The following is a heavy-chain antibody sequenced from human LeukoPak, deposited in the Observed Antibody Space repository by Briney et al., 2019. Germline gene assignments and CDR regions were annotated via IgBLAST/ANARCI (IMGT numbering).Heavy chain of an antibody. J-gene: IGHJ4*02. CDR3: AKRSGASGSAYFFDY. D-gene: IGHD1-26*01. CDR2: TSPSGYST. CDR1: GLTFSTFA. V-gene: IGHV3-23*01. Sequence: GGSLRLSCAASGLTFSTFAMTWVRQAPGKGLEWVSYTSPSGYSTYYADSVKGRFTMSRDNSKSTLYLQTNSLRAEDTAVYYCAKRSGASGSAYFFDYWGQGTLVTVSS.